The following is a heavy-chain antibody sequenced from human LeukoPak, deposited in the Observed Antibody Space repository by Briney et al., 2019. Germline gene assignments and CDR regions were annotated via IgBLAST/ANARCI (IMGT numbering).Heavy chain of an antibody. V-gene: IGHV4-31*03. J-gene: IGHJ3*02. CDR3: ASPSPIRMGSFDI. D-gene: IGHD2-15*01. CDR1: GGSIKSGGYY. CDR2: LYFSEST. Sequence: TLSLNCTGSGGSIKSGGYYGRWIRQHPVKVLERIGFLYFSESTYDNPALRRRVTILADTSNNQLPLKLSSVVAAVVACYCCASPSPIRMGSFDIWGQGTMLTVSS.